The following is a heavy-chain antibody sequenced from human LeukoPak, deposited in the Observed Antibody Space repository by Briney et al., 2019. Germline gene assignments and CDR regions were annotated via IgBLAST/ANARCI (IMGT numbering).Heavy chain of an antibody. D-gene: IGHD3-3*01. CDR3: AKLVSAWSGYDY. V-gene: IGHV3-30*18. J-gene: IGHJ4*02. Sequence: GGSLRLSCAASGFTFSSYAMHWVRQAPGKGLEWVAVISYDGSNKYYADSVKGRFTISRDNSKNTLYLQMNSLRAEDTAVYYCAKLVSAWSGYDYWGQGTLVTVSS. CDR2: ISYDGSNK. CDR1: GFTFSSYA.